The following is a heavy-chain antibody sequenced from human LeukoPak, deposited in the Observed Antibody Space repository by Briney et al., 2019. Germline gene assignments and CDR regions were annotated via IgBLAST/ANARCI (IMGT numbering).Heavy chain of an antibody. CDR3: ARVNDGDRYYYYYYMDV. CDR1: GGSFSGYY. V-gene: IGHV4-34*01. D-gene: IGHD4-17*01. J-gene: IGHJ6*03. Sequence: SETLSLTCAVYGGSFSGYYWSWIRQPPGKGLEWIGEINHSGSTNYNPSLKSRVTISVDTSKNQFSLKLSSVTAADTAVYYCARVNDGDRYYYYYYMDVWGKGTTVIISS. CDR2: INHSGST.